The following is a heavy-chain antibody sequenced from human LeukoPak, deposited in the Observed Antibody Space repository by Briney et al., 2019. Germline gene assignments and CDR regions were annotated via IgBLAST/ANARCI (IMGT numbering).Heavy chain of an antibody. J-gene: IGHJ4*02. CDR1: GFTFSNAW. V-gene: IGHV3-15*01. CDR2: IKSKTDGGTT. D-gene: IGHD3-22*01. Sequence: TGGSLRLSCAASGFTFSNAWMSWVRQAPGKGLEWVGRIKSKTDGGTTDYAAPVKGRFTISRDDSKNTLYLQMNSLKTEDTVVYYCTTDPNYYDSSGYYDESYWGQGTLVTVSS. CDR3: TTDPNYYDSSGYYDESY.